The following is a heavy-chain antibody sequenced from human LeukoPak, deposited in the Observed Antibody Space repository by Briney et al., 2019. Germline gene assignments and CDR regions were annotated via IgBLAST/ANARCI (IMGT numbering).Heavy chain of an antibody. D-gene: IGHD2-15*01. J-gene: IGHJ4*02. CDR2: ISGSGGDT. Sequence: GGSLRLSCAASGFTFSSYAMSWVRQAPGKGLEWVSAISGSGGDTYYAGSVKGRFTISRDNSKNTLYLQMNSLRVEDTAEYYCAKAPYCSGGSCPGYDYWGQGTLVTVSS. CDR3: AKAPYCSGGSCPGYDY. CDR1: GFTFSSYA. V-gene: IGHV3-23*01.